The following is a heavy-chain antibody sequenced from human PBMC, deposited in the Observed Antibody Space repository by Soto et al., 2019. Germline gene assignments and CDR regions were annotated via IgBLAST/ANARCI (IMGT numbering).Heavy chain of an antibody. V-gene: IGHV4-39*01. CDR1: GGSISSGTYY. CDR2: FYYTGST. Sequence: SETLSLTCTVSGGSISSGTYYWGWIRQPPGKGLEWIGNFYYTGSTHYDSSLRSRVTISVDTSKNQFSLNLRSVTAADTAVYYCARLGSSSDYNYYDAMDVWGQGTTVTVSS. J-gene: IGHJ6*02. D-gene: IGHD6-13*01. CDR3: ARLGSSSDYNYYDAMDV.